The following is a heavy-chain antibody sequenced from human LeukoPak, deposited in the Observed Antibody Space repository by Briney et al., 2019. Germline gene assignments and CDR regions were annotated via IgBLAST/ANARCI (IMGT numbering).Heavy chain of an antibody. D-gene: IGHD2-2*01. Sequence: SETLSLTCAVYGGSFSGYYWSWIRQPPGKGLEWIGEINHNGSTNYNPSLKSRVTISVDTSKNQFSLKLSSVTAADTAVYYCARARAHIVVVPARRWFDPWGQGTLVTVSS. V-gene: IGHV4-34*01. J-gene: IGHJ5*02. CDR1: GGSFSGYY. CDR2: INHNGST. CDR3: ARARAHIVVVPARRWFDP.